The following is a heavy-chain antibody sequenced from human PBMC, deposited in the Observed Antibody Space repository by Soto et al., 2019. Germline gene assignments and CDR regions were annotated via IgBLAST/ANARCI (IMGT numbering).Heavy chain of an antibody. Sequence: GGSLRLSCAASGFTFSSYWMSWVRQAPGKGLEWVANIKQDGSEKYYVDSVKGRFTIPRDNARNSLYLQMNSLRAEDTAVYYCASSLLTYYDFWSGYSHYFDYWGQGTLVTVSS. V-gene: IGHV3-7*01. D-gene: IGHD3-3*01. CDR2: IKQDGSEK. CDR1: GFTFSSYW. CDR3: ASSLLTYYDFWSGYSHYFDY. J-gene: IGHJ4*02.